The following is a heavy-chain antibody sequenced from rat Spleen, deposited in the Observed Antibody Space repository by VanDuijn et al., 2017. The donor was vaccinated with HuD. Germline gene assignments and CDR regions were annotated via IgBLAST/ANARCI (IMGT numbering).Heavy chain of an antibody. CDR1: GFTFSDHG. CDR3: ARRGYRYNYFDY. CDR2: INTGGGNP. J-gene: IGHJ2*01. V-gene: IGHV5S14*01. D-gene: IGHD1-5*01. Sequence: EVQLVETGGGLVQPGKSLKLSCVASGFTFSDHGMAWVRQTPTKGLEWVASINTGGGNPYYRDSVKGRFTISRDNAKNIQYLRMDSLRSEDSATYYCARRGYRYNYFDYWGQGVMVTVSS.